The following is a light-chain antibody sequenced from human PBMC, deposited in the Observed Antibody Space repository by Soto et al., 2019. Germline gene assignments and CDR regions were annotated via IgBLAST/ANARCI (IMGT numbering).Light chain of an antibody. V-gene: IGLV2-11*01. CDR2: EVS. CDR3: CSYAGSYSYV. CDR1: SSDVGGYNY. J-gene: IGLJ1*01. Sequence: QSVLTQPASVSGSPGQSITISCTGTSSDVGGYNYVSWYQQHPGKAPKLMIYEVSNRPSGVPDRFSASKSGNTASLTISGLQADDEADYYCCSYAGSYSYVFGTGTKLTVL.